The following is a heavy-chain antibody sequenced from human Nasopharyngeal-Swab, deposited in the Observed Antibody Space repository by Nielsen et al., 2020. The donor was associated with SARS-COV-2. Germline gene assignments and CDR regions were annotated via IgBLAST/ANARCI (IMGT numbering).Heavy chain of an antibody. V-gene: IGHV3-21*06. Sequence: GESLKISCAASGFTFSSYSMNWVRQAPGKGLEWVSSISSSSSYIYYADSVKGRFTISRDNAKNTLFLQMSSLRTEDTAVYYCARDPLDIWGQGTMVSVSS. CDR1: GFTFSSYS. CDR3: ARDPLDI. J-gene: IGHJ3*02. CDR2: ISSSSSYI.